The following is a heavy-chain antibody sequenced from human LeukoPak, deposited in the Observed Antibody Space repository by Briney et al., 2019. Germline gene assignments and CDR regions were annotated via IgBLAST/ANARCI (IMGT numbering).Heavy chain of an antibody. J-gene: IGHJ4*02. V-gene: IGHV3-48*01. D-gene: IGHD3-22*01. CDR1: GFTFSSCS. CDR3: ARDFKDSSGYYPPAFDY. CDR2: IRSSSSTI. Sequence: GGSLSPSGEAPGFTFSSCSMNWVRQAPGKGREWVSYIRSSSSTIYYADSVKGRFTISRDNAKNSLYLQMNSLRAEDTAVYHCARDFKDSSGYYPPAFDYWGQGTLVTVSS.